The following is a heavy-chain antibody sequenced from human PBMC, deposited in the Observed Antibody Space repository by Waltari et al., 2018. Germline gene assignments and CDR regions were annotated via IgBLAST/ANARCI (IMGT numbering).Heavy chain of an antibody. Sequence: QVQLQQWGAGLLKPSETLSLTCAVYGGSFSGYYWSWIRQPPGKGLEWIGEFNHSGSTNYNPSLKSRVTISVDTSKNQFSLKLSSVTAADTAVYYCARDRYCSGGSCYFGFDYWGQGTLVTVSS. CDR1: GGSFSGYY. D-gene: IGHD2-15*01. J-gene: IGHJ4*02. V-gene: IGHV4-34*01. CDR2: FNHSGST. CDR3: ARDRYCSGGSCYFGFDY.